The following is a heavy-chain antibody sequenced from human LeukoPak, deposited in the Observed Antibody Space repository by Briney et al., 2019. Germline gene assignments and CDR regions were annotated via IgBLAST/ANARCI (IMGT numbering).Heavy chain of an antibody. CDR1: GGSFSGYY. V-gene: IGHV4-34*01. Sequence: SETLSLTCAVYGGSFSGYYWSWIRQPPGKGLEWIGEINHSGSTNCNPSLKSRVTISVDTSKNQFSLKLSSVTAADTAVYYCARARDASSTSAYFDYWGQGTLVTVSS. D-gene: IGHD2-2*01. CDR2: INHSGST. J-gene: IGHJ4*02. CDR3: ARARDASSTSAYFDY.